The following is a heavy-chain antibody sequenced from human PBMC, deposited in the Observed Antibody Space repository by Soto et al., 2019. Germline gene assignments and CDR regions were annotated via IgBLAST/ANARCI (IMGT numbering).Heavy chain of an antibody. CDR1: GFTFSSYG. CDR3: ARERRTLYGMDV. J-gene: IGHJ6*02. Sequence: PGGSLRLSCAASGFTFSSYGMHWVRQAPGKGLEWVAVIWYDGSNKYYADSVKGRFTISRDNSKNTLYLQMNSLRAEDTAVYYCARERRTLYGMDVWGQGTTVTVSS. CDR2: IWYDGSNK. V-gene: IGHV3-33*01.